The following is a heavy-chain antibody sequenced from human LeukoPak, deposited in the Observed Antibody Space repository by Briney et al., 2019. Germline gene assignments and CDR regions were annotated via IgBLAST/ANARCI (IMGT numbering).Heavy chain of an antibody. CDR3: ARDGYGSGSSYYYYYGMDV. Sequence: SETLSLTCTVSGGSISSYYWSWIRQPPGKGLEWIGYICYSGSTNYNPSLKSRVTISVDTSKNQFSLKLSSVTAADTAVYYCARDGYGSGSSYYYYYGMDVWGQGTTVTVSS. J-gene: IGHJ6*02. D-gene: IGHD3-10*01. CDR2: ICYSGST. CDR1: GGSISSYY. V-gene: IGHV4-59*01.